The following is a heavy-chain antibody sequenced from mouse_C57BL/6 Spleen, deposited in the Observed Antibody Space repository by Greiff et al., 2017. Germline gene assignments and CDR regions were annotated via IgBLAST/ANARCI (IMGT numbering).Heavy chain of an antibody. J-gene: IGHJ3*01. Sequence: EVKLMESGAELVKPGASVKLSCTASGFNIKDYYMHWVKQRTEQGLAWIGRIDPEDGETKYAPKFQGKATITADTSSNTASLQLSSLTSEDTAVYYCLGPAYWGQGTLVTVSA. CDR2: IDPEDGET. CDR1: GFNIKDYY. CDR3: LGPAY. V-gene: IGHV14-2*01.